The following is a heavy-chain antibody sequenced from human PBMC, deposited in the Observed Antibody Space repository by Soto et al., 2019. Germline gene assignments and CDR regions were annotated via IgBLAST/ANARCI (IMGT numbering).Heavy chain of an antibody. CDR1: GGSFSGYY. Sequence: PSETLSLTCAVYGGSFSGYYWSWIRQPPGKGLEWIGEINHSGSTNYNPSLKSRVTISVDTSKNQFSLKLSSVTAADTAVYYCARGRRGIVVVPAQGPQRKYYFDYWGQGTLVTVSS. J-gene: IGHJ4*02. V-gene: IGHV4-34*01. CDR3: ARGRRGIVVVPAQGPQRKYYFDY. CDR2: INHSGST. D-gene: IGHD2-2*01.